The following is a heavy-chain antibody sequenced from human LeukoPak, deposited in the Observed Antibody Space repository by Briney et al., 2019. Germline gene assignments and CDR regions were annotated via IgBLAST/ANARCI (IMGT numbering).Heavy chain of an antibody. CDR3: ARDRRVPAAISINWFDP. CDR1: GGSISSYY. D-gene: IGHD2-2*01. J-gene: IGHJ5*02. V-gene: IGHV4-4*07. Sequence: SETLSLTCTVSGGSISSYYWSWIRQPAGKGLEWIGRIYTSGSTNYNPSLKSRVTMSVDTSKNQFSLKLSSVTAADTAVYYCARDRRVPAAISINWFDPWGQGTLVTVSS. CDR2: IYTSGST.